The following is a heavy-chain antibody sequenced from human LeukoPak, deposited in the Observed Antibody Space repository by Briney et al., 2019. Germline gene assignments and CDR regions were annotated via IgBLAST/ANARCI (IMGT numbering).Heavy chain of an antibody. V-gene: IGHV1-2*02. J-gene: IGHJ4*02. Sequence: GASVKVSCKASGYTLTGQYMHWVRQAPGQGLEWMGWINPNSGGTNYAQKFQGRVTMTRDTSISTAYMELSRLTSDDTAVYYCARASGWYSPKDYWGQGTLVTVSS. CDR3: ARASGWYSPKDY. CDR1: GYTLTGQY. CDR2: INPNSGGT. D-gene: IGHD6-19*01.